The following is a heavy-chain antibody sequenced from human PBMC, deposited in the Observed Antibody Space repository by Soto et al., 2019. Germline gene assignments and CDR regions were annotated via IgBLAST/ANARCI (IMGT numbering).Heavy chain of an antibody. Sequence: EVQLVESGGGLVQPGGSLRLSCAASGFTFSSYSMNWVRQAPGKGLEWVSYISSSSSTIYYADSVKGRFTIYRDNAKNSLYLQMNSLRDEDTAVYYGARQYYDFWSDYPPGSNWFDPWGQGTLVTVSS. CDR2: ISSSSSTI. CDR3: ARQYYDFWSDYPPGSNWFDP. V-gene: IGHV3-48*02. D-gene: IGHD3-3*01. CDR1: GFTFSSYS. J-gene: IGHJ5*02.